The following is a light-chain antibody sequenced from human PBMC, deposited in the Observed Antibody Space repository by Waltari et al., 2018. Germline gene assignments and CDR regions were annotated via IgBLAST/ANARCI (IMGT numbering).Light chain of an antibody. Sequence: VLTQSPGTLSLSPGQRATLSCRASRNVDSTPLVWYQQKPGQAPRLLIYAASSRATYIPDRFSGSGSGTDFTLTIDMLEPGDSAVYFCQQFGGSPMYTFGQGTKL. J-gene: IGKJ2*01. CDR1: RNVDSTP. CDR3: QQFGGSPMYT. V-gene: IGKV3-20*01. CDR2: AAS.